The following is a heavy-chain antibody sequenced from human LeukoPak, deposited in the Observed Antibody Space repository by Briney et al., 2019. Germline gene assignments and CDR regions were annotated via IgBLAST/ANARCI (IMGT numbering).Heavy chain of an antibody. Sequence: GASVKVSCKASGYTFTSYAINWVQQAPGQGLEWMGWINTNTGNPTYARGFTGRFVFSLDTSVSTAYLQISSLKAEDTAVFYCARDRPYHSTIHDAFDIWGQGTMVTVSS. D-gene: IGHD5/OR15-5a*01. V-gene: IGHV7-4-1*02. J-gene: IGHJ3*02. CDR1: GYTFTSYA. CDR3: ARDRPYHSTIHDAFDI. CDR2: INTNTGNP.